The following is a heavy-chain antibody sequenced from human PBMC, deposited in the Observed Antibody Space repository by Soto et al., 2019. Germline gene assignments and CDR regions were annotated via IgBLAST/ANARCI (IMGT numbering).Heavy chain of an antibody. CDR3: ARATYYYGSGSYKACGMDV. J-gene: IGHJ6*02. D-gene: IGHD3-10*01. CDR1: GFTFSSYD. Sequence: PGGSLRLSCAASGFTFSSYDMHWVRQDTGEGLEWVSAIGTAGDTYYPGSVKGRFTISRENAKNSLYLQMNSLRAEDTAVYYCARATYYYGSGSYKACGMDVWGQGTTVTVSS. CDR2: IGTAGDT. V-gene: IGHV3-13*01.